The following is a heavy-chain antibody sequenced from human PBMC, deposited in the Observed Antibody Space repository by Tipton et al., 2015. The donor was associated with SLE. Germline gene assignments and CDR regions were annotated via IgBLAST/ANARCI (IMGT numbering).Heavy chain of an antibody. Sequence: LRLSCAVYGGSFSGYYWSWIRQPPGKGLEWIGEINHSGSTNYNPSLKSRVTISVDTSKNQFSLTLSSVTAADTAVYYCARDRGSGSYYKPDAFDIWGQGTMVTVSS. CDR1: GGSFSGYY. CDR3: ARDRGSGSYYKPDAFDI. CDR2: INHSGST. D-gene: IGHD3-10*01. J-gene: IGHJ3*02. V-gene: IGHV4-34*01.